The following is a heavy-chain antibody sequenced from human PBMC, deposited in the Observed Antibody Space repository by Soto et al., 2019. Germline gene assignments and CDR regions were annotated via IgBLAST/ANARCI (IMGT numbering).Heavy chain of an antibody. CDR1: GFTFSSYA. V-gene: IGHV3-23*01. CDR2: ISGSGGST. J-gene: IGHJ3*02. CDR3: AKVLSVQLTGDPVGAFDI. Sequence: GESLKISCAASGFTFSSYAMSWVRQAPGKGLEWVSAISGSGGSTYYADSVKGRFTISRDNSKNTLYLQMNSLRAEDTAVYYCAKVLSVQLTGDPVGAFDIWGQGTMVTVSS. D-gene: IGHD7-27*01.